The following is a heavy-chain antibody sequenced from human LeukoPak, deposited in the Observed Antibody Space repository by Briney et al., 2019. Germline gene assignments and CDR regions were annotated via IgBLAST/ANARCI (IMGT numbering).Heavy chain of an antibody. Sequence: SETLSLTCTVSGGPISSYYWSWIRQPPGKGLEWIGYIYYSGSTNYNPSLKSRVTISVDTSKNQFSLKLSSVTAADTAVYYCARTYCSSTSCYATTFDYWGQGTLVTVSS. CDR1: GGPISSYY. J-gene: IGHJ4*02. V-gene: IGHV4-59*01. CDR3: ARTYCSSTSCYATTFDY. D-gene: IGHD2-2*01. CDR2: IYYSGST.